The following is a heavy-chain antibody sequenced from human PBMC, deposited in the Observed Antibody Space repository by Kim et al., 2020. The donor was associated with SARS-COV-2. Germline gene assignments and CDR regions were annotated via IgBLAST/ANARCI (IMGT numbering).Heavy chain of an antibody. Sequence: GGSLRLSCAASGFTFSAYAMHWVRQTPGKGLEWVAVTSYDVHYTDSVKGRFTISRDNSKNTLYLQMNSLRPEDTAIYFCARDPGYCSGGTCYSRFDFWGRGTLVTVSS. CDR3: ARDPGYCSGGTCYSRFDF. J-gene: IGHJ4*02. CDR2: TSYDV. D-gene: IGHD2-15*01. V-gene: IGHV3-30*04. CDR1: GFTFSAYA.